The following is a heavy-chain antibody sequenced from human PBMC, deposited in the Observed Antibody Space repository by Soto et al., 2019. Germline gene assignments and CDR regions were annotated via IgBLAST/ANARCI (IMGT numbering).Heavy chain of an antibody. CDR2: IRYGGNT. CDR3: APGNIDFWSGYKYYYYGMDV. V-gene: IGHV4-39*02. Sequence: XGTLCLTCTVSGGSVRSSNYYWAWIRQPPGKGLEWSGSIRYGGNTYSNPSLKSRLTISVDTSNNPISLRLSSVTAADTAIYYCAPGNIDFWSGYKYYYYGMDVWGQGTTVTVS. CDR1: GGSVRSSNYY. D-gene: IGHD3-3*01. J-gene: IGHJ6*02.